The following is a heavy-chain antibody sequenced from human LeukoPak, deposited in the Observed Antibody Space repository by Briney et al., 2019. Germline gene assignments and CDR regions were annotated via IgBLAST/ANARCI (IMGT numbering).Heavy chain of an antibody. Sequence: GGSLRLSCAASGFTFSNYAMSWVRQAPGKGLRWVAGISASGGSTYYADSVKGRFTISRDNSQNSLYLQMNSLRAEDTAVYYCAKGGSSSWYFCDDWGQGTLVTVSS. D-gene: IGHD6-13*01. CDR3: AKGGSSSWYFCDD. V-gene: IGHV3-23*01. CDR2: ISASGGST. J-gene: IGHJ4*02. CDR1: GFTFSNYA.